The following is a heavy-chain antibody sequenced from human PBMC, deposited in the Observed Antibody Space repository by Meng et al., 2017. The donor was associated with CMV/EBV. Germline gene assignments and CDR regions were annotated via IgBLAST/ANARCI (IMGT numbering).Heavy chain of an antibody. CDR1: GYTFTGYY. J-gene: IGHJ1*01. CDR2: INPNSGGT. D-gene: IGHD3-3*01. V-gene: IGHV1-2*02. CDR3: AREHTYDFWSGSDLRH. Sequence: ASVQVSCKASGYTFTGYYMNWVRHAPGQGLEWMGWINPNSGGTKYAQKFQGRVTMTRDTSISTAYMELSRLRCDDTAVYYCAREHTYDFWSGSDLRHWGQGTLVTVSS.